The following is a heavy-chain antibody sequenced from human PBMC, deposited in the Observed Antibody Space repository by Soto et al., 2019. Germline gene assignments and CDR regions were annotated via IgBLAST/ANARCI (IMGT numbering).Heavy chain of an antibody. CDR3: TREVVIPYWYFDL. J-gene: IGHJ2*01. CDR2: ISSDGNTK. V-gene: IGHV3-30-3*01. Sequence: QVQVVESGGGVVQPGNSLRLSCAGSGFTFSSYSIHWVRQPPGKGLEWVTVISSDGNTKFYADSVKGRFTISRDKSKNIVYLPMNSLEPEDTATYYCTREVVIPYWYFDLWGRGTLVTVSS. D-gene: IGHD2-21*01. CDR1: GFTFSSYS.